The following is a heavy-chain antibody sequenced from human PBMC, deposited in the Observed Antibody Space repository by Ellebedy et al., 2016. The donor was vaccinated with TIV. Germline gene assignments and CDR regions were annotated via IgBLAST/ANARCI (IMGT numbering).Heavy chain of an antibody. V-gene: IGHV1-69*13. CDR2: IIPIFGTA. CDR3: ARDRVGATYYYYMDV. Sequence: SVKVSCXASGGTFSSYAISWVRQAPGQGLEWMGGIIPIFGTANYAQKFQGRVTITADESTSTAYMELSSLRSEDTAVYYCARDRVGATYYYYMDVWGKGTTVTVSS. D-gene: IGHD1-26*01. J-gene: IGHJ6*03. CDR1: GGTFSSYA.